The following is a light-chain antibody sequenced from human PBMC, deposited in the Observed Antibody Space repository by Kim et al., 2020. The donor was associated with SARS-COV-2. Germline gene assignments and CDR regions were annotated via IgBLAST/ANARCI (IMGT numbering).Light chain of an antibody. CDR1: SNAVSDYEF. J-gene: IGLJ2*01. CDR3: SSYTTSTTWL. V-gene: IGLV2-14*03. CDR2: DVT. Sequence: GRSLTLSCTGTSNAVSDYEFVSWYQQHPGKAPKLIIYDVTNLPSGVSNRFSCSKSGNAASLTSSGLQAEDEADYYCSSYTTSTTWLFGGGTKRTVL.